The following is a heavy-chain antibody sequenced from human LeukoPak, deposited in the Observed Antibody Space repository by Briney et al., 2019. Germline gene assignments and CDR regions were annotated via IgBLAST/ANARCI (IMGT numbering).Heavy chain of an antibody. CDR2: ISSSGSTI. J-gene: IGHJ4*02. V-gene: IGHV3-48*03. CDR3: ARTGGSQGGNY. Sequence: GGSLRLSCAASGFTFSSYEMNWVRQAPGKGLEWVSYISSSGSTIYYADSVKGRFTISRDNSKNTLYLQMNSLRAEDTAVYYCARTGGSQGGNYWGQGTLVTVSS. CDR1: GFTFSSYE. D-gene: IGHD1-26*01.